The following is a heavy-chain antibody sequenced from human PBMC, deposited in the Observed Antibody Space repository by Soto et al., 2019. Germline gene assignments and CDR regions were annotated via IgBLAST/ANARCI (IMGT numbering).Heavy chain of an antibody. CDR2: IYDSGTT. J-gene: IGHJ4*02. CDR3: AKEGEYSYGYFDY. V-gene: IGHV4-59*02. D-gene: IGHD5-18*01. Sequence: SETLSLTCTASGGSVNYKYWSWIRQPPGKGLEWIGYIYDSGTTNYNPSLKSRVTISVETSKNQFSLKLSSVTAADTAVYYCAKEGEYSYGYFDYWGQGTLVTVSS. CDR1: GGSVNYKY.